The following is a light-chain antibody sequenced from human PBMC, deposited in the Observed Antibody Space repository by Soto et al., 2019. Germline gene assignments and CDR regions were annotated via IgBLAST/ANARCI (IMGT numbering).Light chain of an antibody. CDR2: AVS. J-gene: IGLJ1*01. CDR1: SSDIGSYNH. V-gene: IGLV2-14*03. CDR3: ISYTDRQSYL. Sequence: QSALTQPASVSGSPGQSITISSSGTSSDIGSYNHVAWYQQFPGKSPKLMIYAVSDRPSGVSDRFSGSKSGITASLTISGLQTEDEADYYCISYTDRQSYLFGTGTKATVL.